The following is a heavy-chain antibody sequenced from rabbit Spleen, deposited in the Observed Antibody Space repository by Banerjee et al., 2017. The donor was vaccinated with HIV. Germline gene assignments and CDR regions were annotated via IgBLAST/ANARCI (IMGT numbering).Heavy chain of an antibody. CDR1: GFTLSSYY. CDR3: ARDLANVIGWNFGL. CDR2: IDPVFGIT. J-gene: IGHJ4*01. V-gene: IGHV1S7*01. Sequence: QLKESGGGLVQPGGSLKLSCKASGFTLSSYYMNWVRQAPGKGLEWIGYIDPVFGITYYASWVNGRFSISRENAQNTVFLQMTSLTAADTATYFCARDLANVIGWNFGLWGQGPWSPS. D-gene: IGHD1-1*01.